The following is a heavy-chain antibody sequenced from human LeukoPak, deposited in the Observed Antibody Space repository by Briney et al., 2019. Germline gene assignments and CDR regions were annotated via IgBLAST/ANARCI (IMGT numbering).Heavy chain of an antibody. CDR2: ISGSGGRT. CDR3: AKFPDYYDSSGQSDAFDI. D-gene: IGHD3-22*01. J-gene: IGHJ3*02. CDR1: GFTFSSYA. V-gene: IGHV3-23*01. Sequence: PGGSLRLSCAASGFTFSSYALSWVRQAPGKGLEWVSAISGSGGRTYYADSVKGRFTISRDNSKNTLYLQMNSLRAEDTAVYYCAKFPDYYDSSGQSDAFDIRGQGTMVTVSS.